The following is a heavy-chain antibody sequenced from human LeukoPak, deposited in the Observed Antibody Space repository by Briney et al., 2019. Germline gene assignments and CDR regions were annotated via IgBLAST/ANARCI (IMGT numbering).Heavy chain of an antibody. V-gene: IGHV1-8*01. D-gene: IGHD3-22*01. Sequence: ASVKVSCKASGYTFTSYDINWVRQATGQGLEWMGWMNPNSGNTGYAQKFQGRVTMTRNTSISTAYMELSSLRSEDTAVYYCARALGSSGYWGYYYYYYMDVWAKGPRSPSP. CDR1: GYTFTSYD. J-gene: IGHJ6*03. CDR3: ARALGSSGYWGYYYYYYMDV. CDR2: MNPNSGNT.